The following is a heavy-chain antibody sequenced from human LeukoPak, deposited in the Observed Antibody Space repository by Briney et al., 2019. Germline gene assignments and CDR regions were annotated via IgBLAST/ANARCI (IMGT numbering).Heavy chain of an antibody. V-gene: IGHV4-34*01. Sequence: SETLSLTCAVYGGSFSGYYWSWIRQPPGKGLEWIGGINHSGSFNYNPSLKSRVTISVDTSKNQFSLKLSSVTAADTAVYYCARGGGVSSSWYYYWGQGTLVTVSS. CDR2: INHSGSF. CDR1: GGSFSGYY. D-gene: IGHD6-13*01. J-gene: IGHJ4*02. CDR3: ARGGGVSSSWYYY.